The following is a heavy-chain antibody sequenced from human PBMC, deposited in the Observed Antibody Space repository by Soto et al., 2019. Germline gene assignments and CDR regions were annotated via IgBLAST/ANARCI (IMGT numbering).Heavy chain of an antibody. CDR1: GFSLSTSGMC. V-gene: IGHV4-31*03. J-gene: IGHJ2*01. CDR3: ARDRERDYGGLLFPWYFDL. CDR2: IYYSGST. D-gene: IGHD4-17*01. Sequence: SGPTLVNPTQTLTLTCTFSGFSLSTSGMCVSWIRQPPGKALEWIGYIYYSGSTYYNPSLKSRVTISVDTSKNQFSLKLSSVTAADTAVYYCARDRERDYGGLLFPWYFDLWGRGTLVTVSS.